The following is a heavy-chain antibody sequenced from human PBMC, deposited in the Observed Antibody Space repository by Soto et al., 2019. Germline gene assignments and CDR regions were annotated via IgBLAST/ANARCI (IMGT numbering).Heavy chain of an antibody. V-gene: IGHV1-18*01. CDR2: ISAYNGNT. CDR1: GYTFTSYG. J-gene: IGHJ6*02. CDR3: AREGGGLRFLEWLTPDPYYYYGMDV. D-gene: IGHD3-3*01. Sequence: ASVKVSCKASGYTFTSYGISWVRQAPGQGLEWMGWISAYNGNTNYAQKLQGRVTMTTDTSTSTAYMELRSLRSDDTAVYYCAREGGGLRFLEWLTPDPYYYYGMDVWGQGTTVTVPS.